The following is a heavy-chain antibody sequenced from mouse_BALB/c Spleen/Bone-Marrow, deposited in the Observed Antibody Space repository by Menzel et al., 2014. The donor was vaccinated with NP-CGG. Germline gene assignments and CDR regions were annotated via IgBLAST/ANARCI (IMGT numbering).Heavy chain of an antibody. CDR3: ARNLGYGYFDY. D-gene: IGHD3-1*01. CDR1: GYAFTSYN. CDR2: IDPYSGGT. Sequence: VQLQQSGPELVKPGASVKVSCKASGYAFTSYNMYWVKQSHGKSLEWMGHIDPYSGGTSYNQKFKGKATLTVDKFSSTAYMHLNSLASEDSAVYYCARNLGYGYFDYWGQGTTLTVSS. J-gene: IGHJ2*01. V-gene: IGHV1S135*01.